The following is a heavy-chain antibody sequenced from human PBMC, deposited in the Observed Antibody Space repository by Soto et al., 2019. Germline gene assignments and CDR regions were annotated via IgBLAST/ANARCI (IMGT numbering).Heavy chain of an antibody. CDR3: AKDQSVVVAATRYAFDY. Sequence: GESLKISCAASGFTFSSYAMSWVRQAPGKGLEWVSAISGSGGSTYYADSVKGRFTISRDNSKNTLYLQMNSLRAEDTAVYYCAKDQSVVVAATRYAFDYWGQGTLVTVSS. D-gene: IGHD2-15*01. CDR2: ISGSGGST. V-gene: IGHV3-23*01. CDR1: GFTFSSYA. J-gene: IGHJ4*02.